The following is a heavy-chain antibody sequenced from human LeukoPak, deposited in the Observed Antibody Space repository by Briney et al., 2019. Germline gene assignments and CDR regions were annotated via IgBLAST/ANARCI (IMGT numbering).Heavy chain of an antibody. CDR2: IYYSGST. CDR3: ARDRIAAADVGAFDI. J-gene: IGHJ3*02. V-gene: IGHV4-59*01. CDR1: GGSISSYY. Sequence: SETLSLTCTVSGGSISSYYWSWTRQPPGKGLEWIGYIYYSGSTNYNPSLKSRVTISVDTSKNQFSLKLSSVTAADTAVYYCARDRIAAADVGAFDIWGQGTMVTVSS. D-gene: IGHD6-13*01.